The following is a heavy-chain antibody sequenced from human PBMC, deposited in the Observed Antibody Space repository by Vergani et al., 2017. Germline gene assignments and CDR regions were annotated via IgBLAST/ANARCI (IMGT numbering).Heavy chain of an antibody. CDR2: ISGSGGST. CDR1: GFTFSSYA. J-gene: IGHJ4*02. V-gene: IGHV3-23*01. D-gene: IGHD6-6*01. CDR3: ARDLRIAAGRPGGLGY. Sequence: EVQLLESGGGLVQPGGSLRLSCAASGFTFSSYAMSWVRQAPGKGLEWVSAISGSGGSTYCADSVKGRFTISRDNSKNTLYLQMNSLRAEDTAVYYCARDLRIAAGRPGGLGYWGQGTLVTVSS.